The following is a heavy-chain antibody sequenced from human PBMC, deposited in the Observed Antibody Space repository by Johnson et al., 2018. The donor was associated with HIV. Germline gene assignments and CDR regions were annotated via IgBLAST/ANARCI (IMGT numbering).Heavy chain of an antibody. D-gene: IGHD6-13*01. CDR2: ISSSGSTI. Sequence: QVQLVESGGGLVKPGGSLRLSCAASGFTFSDYYMSWIRQAPGKGLEWVSYISSSGSTIYYADSVKSRFTISRDNAKNSLYLQMNSLRAEDTAVYYCAKDQWSSSWTNDACDIWGQGSMVTVSS. CDR1: GFTFSDYY. CDR3: AKDQWSSSWTNDACDI. V-gene: IGHV3-11*04. J-gene: IGHJ3*02.